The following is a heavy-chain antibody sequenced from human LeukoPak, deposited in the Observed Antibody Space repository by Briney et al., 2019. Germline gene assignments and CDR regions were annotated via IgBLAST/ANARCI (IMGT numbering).Heavy chain of an antibody. CDR3: ARDWKPMVFDP. J-gene: IGHJ5*02. V-gene: IGHV3-7*01. D-gene: IGHD3-10*01. Sequence: PGRSLRLSCAASGLTFSSYWMRWVCQAPGKGLEWVANIKQDGSEKYYVDSVKGRFTISRDNAKNSLYLQMNSLRAEDTAVYYCARDWKPMVFDPWGQGTLVTVSS. CDR2: IKQDGSEK. CDR1: GLTFSSYW.